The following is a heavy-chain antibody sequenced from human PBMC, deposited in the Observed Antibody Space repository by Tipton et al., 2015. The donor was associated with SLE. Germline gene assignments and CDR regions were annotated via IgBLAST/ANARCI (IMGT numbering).Heavy chain of an antibody. CDR1: DDSFTSHY. CDR2: IYYRGNT. J-gene: IGHJ5*02. V-gene: IGHV4-59*11. Sequence: TLSLTCTVSDDSFTSHYWSWIRQPPGKGLEWIGCIYYRGNTAYNTPLKSRVTMSIDTSKKQVSLKLSSVTAADTAVYYCARDQEMASGENRFDPWGQGTLVTVSS. CDR3: ARDQEMASGENRFDP. D-gene: IGHD5-24*01.